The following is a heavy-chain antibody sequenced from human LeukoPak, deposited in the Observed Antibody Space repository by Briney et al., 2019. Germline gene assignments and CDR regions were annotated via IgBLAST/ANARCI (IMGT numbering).Heavy chain of an antibody. CDR3: AVWRATRDSYTYSSTDV. CDR2: INPNSGGT. CDR1: GYTFTCYY. D-gene: IGHD1-26*01. J-gene: IGHJ6*03. Sequence: ASVKVSCKAAGYTFTCYYMHWVRQPPAQGLEWMGWINPNSGGTNYAQKFQGRVTMTRDTSISTAYMELSRLRSDDTAVYYCAVWRATRDSYTYSSTDVWGKGTTVTISS. V-gene: IGHV1-2*02.